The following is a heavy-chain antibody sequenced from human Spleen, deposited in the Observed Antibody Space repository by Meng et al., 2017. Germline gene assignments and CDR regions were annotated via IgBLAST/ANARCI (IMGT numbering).Heavy chain of an antibody. CDR1: GASLSTYY. CDR2: TNHRGST. Sequence: QVQLQQWGAGLLTPSAPRTLTCAVPGASLSTYYWGWIRQSPGKGLQWIGETNHRGSTKYNPSLKSRVTISVDTSKNQFSLKLTSVTAADSAVYYCACSGSSCYSLLVSPPWGQGTLVTVSS. D-gene: IGHD2-15*01. V-gene: IGHV4-34*01. CDR3: ACSGSSCYSLLVSPP. J-gene: IGHJ5*02.